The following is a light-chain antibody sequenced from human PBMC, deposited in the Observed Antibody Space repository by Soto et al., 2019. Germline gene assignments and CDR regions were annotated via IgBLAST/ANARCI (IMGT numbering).Light chain of an antibody. V-gene: IGLV2-14*01. J-gene: IGLJ2*01. CDR1: SGDIGSYNR. Sequence: QSALTQPASVSGSPGQSITISCTGTSGDIGSYNRVSWYQQHPGKAPKLIIYEVTDRPSGVSNRFSGSKSGNTASLTISGLQAEDEAEYYCSSYTSRSTLLVFGGGTKLTVL. CDR3: SSYTSRSTLLV. CDR2: EVT.